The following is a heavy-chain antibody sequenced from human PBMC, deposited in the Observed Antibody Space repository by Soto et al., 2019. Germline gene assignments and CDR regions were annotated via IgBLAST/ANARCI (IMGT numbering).Heavy chain of an antibody. CDR3: ARDSAYNWNDYYYYGMDV. CDR1: GFTFSSYA. CDR2: ISYDGSNK. D-gene: IGHD1-1*01. Sequence: GGSLRLSCAASGFTFSSYAMNWVRQAPGKGLEWVEVISYDGSNKYYAYSVKGRFTISRDNSKNTLYLQMNSLRAEDTAVYYCARDSAYNWNDYYYYGMDVWGQGTTVTVSS. V-gene: IGHV3-30-3*01. J-gene: IGHJ6*02.